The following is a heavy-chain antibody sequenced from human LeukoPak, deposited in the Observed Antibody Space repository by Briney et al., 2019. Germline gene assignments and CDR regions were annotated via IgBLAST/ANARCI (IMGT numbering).Heavy chain of an antibody. J-gene: IGHJ2*01. CDR2: FDPEDGET. CDR1: GGTFSSYA. CDR3: ATHSLIKSHFDL. Sequence: ASVKVSCKASGGTFSSYAISWVRQAPGQGLEWMGGFDPEDGETIYAQKFQGRVTMTEDTSTDTAYMELSSLRSEDTAVYYCATHSLIKSHFDLWGRGTLVTVSS. D-gene: IGHD3-10*01. V-gene: IGHV1-24*01.